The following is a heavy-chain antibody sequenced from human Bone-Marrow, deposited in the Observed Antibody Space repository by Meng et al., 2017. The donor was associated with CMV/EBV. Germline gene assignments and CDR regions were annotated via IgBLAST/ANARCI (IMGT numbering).Heavy chain of an antibody. D-gene: IGHD3-22*01. V-gene: IGHV1-18*01. J-gene: IGHJ6*02. Sequence: ASVKVSCKASGYTFTSYGISWVRQAPGQGLEWMGWISAYSGNTNYAQRFQGRVIMTTDTSTSTAYMELRSLRSDDTAVYYCAREYDTSGNYGMDVWGQGTTVTVSS. CDR2: ISAYSGNT. CDR3: AREYDTSGNYGMDV. CDR1: GYTFTSYG.